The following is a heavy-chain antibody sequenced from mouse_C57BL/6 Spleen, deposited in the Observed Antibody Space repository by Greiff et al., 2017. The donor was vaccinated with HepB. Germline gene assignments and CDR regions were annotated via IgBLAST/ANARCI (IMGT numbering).Heavy chain of an antibody. D-gene: IGHD2-5*01. V-gene: IGHV1-64*01. J-gene: IGHJ2*01. CDR2: IHPNSGST. Sequence: QVQLQQPGAELVKPGASVKLSCKASGYTFTSYWMHWVKQRPGQGLEWIGMIHPNSGSTNYNEKFKSKATLTVDKSSSTAYMQLSSMTSEDSAVYYCGRLVSNYERDVYFDYWGQGTTLKVSS. CDR3: GRLVSNYERDVYFDY. CDR1: GYTFTSYW.